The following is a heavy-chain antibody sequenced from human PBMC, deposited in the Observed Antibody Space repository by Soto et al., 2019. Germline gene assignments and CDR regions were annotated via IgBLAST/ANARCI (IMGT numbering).Heavy chain of an antibody. J-gene: IGHJ4*02. V-gene: IGHV4-39*01. CDR3: AIDSGYSSGWYPLNFDY. D-gene: IGHD6-19*01. CDR1: GGSISSSSYY. CDR2: IYYSGST. Sequence: PSETLSLTCTVSGGSISSSSYYWGWIRQPPGKGLEWIGSIYYSGSTYYNPSLKSRVTISVDTSKNQFSLKLSSVTAADTAVYYCAIDSGYSSGWYPLNFDYWGQETLVTVSS.